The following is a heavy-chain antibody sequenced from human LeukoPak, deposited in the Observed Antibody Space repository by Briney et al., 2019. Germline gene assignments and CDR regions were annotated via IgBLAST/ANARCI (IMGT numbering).Heavy chain of an antibody. V-gene: IGHV3-7*01. J-gene: IGHJ4*02. CDR1: GFTLSSYW. D-gene: IGHD3-16*01. CDR2: IKHDGSEK. Sequence: GGSLRLSCAASGFTLSSYWMSWVRQAPGKGLEWVANIKHDGSEKYYVDSVKGRFTISRDNAKNSLFLQMNSLRAEDTAVYYCARDSLTKGGDYWGQGTLVTVSS. CDR3: ARDSLTKGGDY.